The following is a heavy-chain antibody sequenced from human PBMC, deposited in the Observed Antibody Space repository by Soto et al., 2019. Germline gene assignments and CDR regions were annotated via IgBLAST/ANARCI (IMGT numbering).Heavy chain of an antibody. V-gene: IGHV1-8*01. J-gene: IGHJ6*02. D-gene: IGHD4-4*01. CDR3: SRADSPGPHYYYYGMDV. CDR2: MNPNSGNT. Sequence: QVQLVQTGAEVKKPGASVKVSCKASGYTFTSYDINWVRQATGQGLEWMGWMNPNSGNTGYAQKFQGRVTMTRNTSISTAYMELSSLRPEDTVVYYCSRADSPGPHYYYYGMDVWGQATTVTVSS. CDR1: GYTFTSYD.